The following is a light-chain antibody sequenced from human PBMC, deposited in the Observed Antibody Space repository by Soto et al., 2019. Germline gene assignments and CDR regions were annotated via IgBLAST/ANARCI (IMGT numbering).Light chain of an antibody. V-gene: IGKV1-33*01. CDR3: HQYEDLPLT. J-gene: IGKJ4*01. CDR1: QDISNY. CDR2: DAS. Sequence: DIQMTQSPSSLSASVGDRVTITCQASQDISNYLNWYQQKPGKAPKLLIFDASNVETGVPSRFSGSGSGTDFTFTIHSLQPEDAATYYCHQYEDLPLTFGGGTKVGIK.